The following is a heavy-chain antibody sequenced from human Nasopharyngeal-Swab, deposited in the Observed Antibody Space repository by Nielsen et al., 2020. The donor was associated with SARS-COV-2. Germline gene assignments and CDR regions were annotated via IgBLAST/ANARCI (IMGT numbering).Heavy chain of an antibody. J-gene: IGHJ6*02. CDR3: TSTFEMNPYYGMGV. CDR2: MYTIGNT. D-gene: IGHD5-24*01. CDR1: GGSNSRSY. Sequence: SETLSLTCSVSGGSNSRSYWSWVRQSPGKGLEWIGTMYTIGNTNYNPSLKSRVTISVDTSKNQFSLKLSSVTAADTAVYYCTSTFEMNPYYGMGVWGQGTTVTVSS. V-gene: IGHV4-59*01.